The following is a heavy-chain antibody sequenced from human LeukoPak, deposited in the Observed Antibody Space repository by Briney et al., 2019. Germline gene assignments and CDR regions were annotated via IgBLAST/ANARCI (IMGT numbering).Heavy chain of an antibody. J-gene: IGHJ2*01. V-gene: IGHV4-39*01. CDR3: ARQGGRDLYWYFDL. Sequence: SETLSLTCTVSGGSISSSSYYWGWIRQPPGKGLEWIGSIYYSGSTYYNPSLKSRVTISVDTSKNQFSLKLSSVTAADTAVYYCARQGGRDLYWYFDLWGRGTLVTVSS. CDR2: IYYSGST. CDR1: GGSISSSSYY. D-gene: IGHD3-16*01.